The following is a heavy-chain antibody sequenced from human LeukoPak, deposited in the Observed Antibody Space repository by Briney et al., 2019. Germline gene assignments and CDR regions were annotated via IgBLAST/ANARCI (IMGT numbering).Heavy chain of an antibody. D-gene: IGHD3-10*01. CDR2: IYHSGST. V-gene: IGHV4-34*08. Sequence: GSLRLSCEASGFTFSAYAMTWVRQPPGKGLQWIGEIYHSGSTNYNPSLKSRATTSVDKSKNQFSLELTSVTAADTAVYYCASKRHASASGAFDIWGQGTMVTVSS. J-gene: IGHJ3*02. CDR1: GFTFSAYA. CDR3: ASKRHASASGAFDI.